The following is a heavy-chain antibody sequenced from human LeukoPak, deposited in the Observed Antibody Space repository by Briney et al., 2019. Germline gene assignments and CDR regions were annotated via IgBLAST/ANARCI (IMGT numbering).Heavy chain of an antibody. Sequence: GRSLRLSCAASGFTFSSYAMHWVRQAPGKGLEWVAVISYDGSNKYYADSVKGRFTISRDNSKNTLYLQMNSLRAEDTAVYYCARDRLVVVVAANPYYYYYGMDVWGQGTTVIVSS. V-gene: IGHV3-30-3*01. CDR3: ARDRLVVVVAANPYYYYYGMDV. J-gene: IGHJ6*02. CDR1: GFTFSSYA. D-gene: IGHD2-15*01. CDR2: ISYDGSNK.